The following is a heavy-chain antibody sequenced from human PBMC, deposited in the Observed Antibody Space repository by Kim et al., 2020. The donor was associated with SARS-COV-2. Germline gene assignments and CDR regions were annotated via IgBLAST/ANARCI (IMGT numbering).Heavy chain of an antibody. CDR2: LSGRGDST. Sequence: GGSLRLSCVGSGFTFSSYPMTWVRQAPGKGLEWVATLSGRGDSTAYADSVRGRFTVSRDNPENTLHLQMNSLRADDTAVYYCGRLVPSCVGPSCLGVDFRGRGTLVTVSS. CDR1: GFTFSSYP. V-gene: IGHV3-23*01. D-gene: IGHD3-10*01. CDR3: GRLVPSCVGPSCLGVDF. J-gene: IGHJ4*02.